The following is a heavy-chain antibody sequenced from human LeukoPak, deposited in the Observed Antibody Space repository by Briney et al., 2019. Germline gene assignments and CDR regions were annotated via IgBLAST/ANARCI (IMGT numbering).Heavy chain of an antibody. CDR2: IYYSGST. D-gene: IGHD2-15*01. V-gene: IGHV4-59*01. CDR3: ARGASNGYCSGGSCYSSKSEHWYCDL. CDR1: GGSISSYY. Sequence: SETLSLTCTVSGGSISSYYWSWIRQPPGKGLAWIGYIYYSGSTNYNPPLKSRVTISVDTSKHQFSLKLSSVTAADTAVYYCARGASNGYCSGGSCYSSKSEHWYCDLWGRGTLVTVSS. J-gene: IGHJ2*01.